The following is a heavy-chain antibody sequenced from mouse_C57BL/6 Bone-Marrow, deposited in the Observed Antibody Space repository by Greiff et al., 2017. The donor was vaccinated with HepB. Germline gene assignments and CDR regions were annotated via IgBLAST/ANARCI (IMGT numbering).Heavy chain of an antibody. Sequence: QVQLQQSGPELVKPGASVKISCKASGYAFSSSWMNWVKQRPGKGLEWIGRIYPGDGDTNYNGKFKGKATLTADKSSSTAYMQLSSLTSEDSAVYFGARGGGFGYWGQGTTLTVSS. CDR2: IYPGDGDT. CDR1: GYAFSSSW. J-gene: IGHJ2*01. CDR3: ARGGGFGY. V-gene: IGHV1-82*01.